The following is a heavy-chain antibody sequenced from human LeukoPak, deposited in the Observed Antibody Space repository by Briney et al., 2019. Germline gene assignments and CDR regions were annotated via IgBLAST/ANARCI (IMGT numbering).Heavy chain of an antibody. V-gene: IGHV3-53*04. J-gene: IGHJ6*02. D-gene: IGHD3-22*01. CDR2: IYSGGST. Sequence: QTGGSLRLSCAASGFTVSSNYMSWVRQAPGKGLEWVSVIYSGGSTYCADSVKGRFTISRHNSKNTLYLQMNSLRAEDTAVYYCASRVVYYYYNGMDVWGQGTTVTVSS. CDR1: GFTVSSNY. CDR3: ASRVVYYYYNGMDV.